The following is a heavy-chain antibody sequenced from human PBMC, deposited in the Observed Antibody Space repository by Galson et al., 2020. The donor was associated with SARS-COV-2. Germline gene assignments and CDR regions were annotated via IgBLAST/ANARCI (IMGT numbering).Heavy chain of an antibody. CDR3: ARDGYNGNWFDP. Sequence: GGSLRPSCAASGSTFSSYSMNWVRQAPGKGLEWVSSISSSSSYIYYADSVKGRFTISRDNAKNSLYLQMNSLRAEDTAVYYCARDGYNGNWFDPWGQGTLVTVSS. CDR1: GSTFSSYS. D-gene: IGHD5-12*01. J-gene: IGHJ5*02. V-gene: IGHV3-21*01. CDR2: ISSSSSYI.